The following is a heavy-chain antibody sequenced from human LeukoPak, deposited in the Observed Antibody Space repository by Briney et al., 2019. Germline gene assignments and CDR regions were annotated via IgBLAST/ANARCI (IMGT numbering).Heavy chain of an antibody. Sequence: SETLSLTCTVSGGSISRSSYYWGWIRQPPGKGLEWIGSIYYSGSTYYNPSLKSRVTISVDTSKNQFSLKLSSVTAADTAVYYCARAVNTYYDFWSGPQAYGMDVWGQGTTVTVSS. CDR3: ARAVNTYYDFWSGPQAYGMDV. D-gene: IGHD3-3*01. CDR1: GGSISRSSYY. V-gene: IGHV4-39*07. J-gene: IGHJ6*02. CDR2: IYYSGST.